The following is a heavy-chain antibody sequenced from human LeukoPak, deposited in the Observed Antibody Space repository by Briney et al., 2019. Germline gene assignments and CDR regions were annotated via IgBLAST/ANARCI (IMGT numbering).Heavy chain of an antibody. CDR1: GYTFTGDY. J-gene: IGHJ5*02. Sequence: ASVKVSCKALGYTFTGDYMHWVRQAPGQGLEWMAWINPNIGTTDYARKFQGRVTVTRDTSIATAYMEMSRLTSDDTAVYYCARWLYSSGWSIDTWGQGTLVTVSS. D-gene: IGHD6-19*01. CDR3: ARWLYSSGWSIDT. V-gene: IGHV1-2*02. CDR2: INPNIGTT.